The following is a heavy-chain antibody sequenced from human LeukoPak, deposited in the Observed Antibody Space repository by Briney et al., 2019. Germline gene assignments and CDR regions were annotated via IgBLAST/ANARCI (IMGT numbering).Heavy chain of an antibody. CDR2: IDPNLGGT. D-gene: IGHD2-8*02. V-gene: IGHV1-2*02. CDR1: GYTFTGHY. Sequence: ASVKVSCKASGYTFTGHYLHWVRQAPGQGLEWMGRIDPNLGGTVYSHKFQGRVTMTSDTSTTTAYMQLSSLRSGDSAVYYCARDPRGGSAGLYCKGEALCYSYYYMDVWGKGTTVTVSS. J-gene: IGHJ6*03. CDR3: ARDPRGGSAGLYCKGEALCYSYYYMDV.